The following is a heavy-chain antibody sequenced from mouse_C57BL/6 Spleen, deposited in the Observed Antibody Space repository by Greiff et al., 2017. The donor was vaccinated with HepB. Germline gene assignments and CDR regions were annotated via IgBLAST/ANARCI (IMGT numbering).Heavy chain of an antibody. J-gene: IGHJ3*01. CDR3: ARTDYGSSLAWFAY. CDR2: IHPNSGST. D-gene: IGHD1-1*01. Sequence: QVQLKQPGAELVKPGASVKLSCKASGYTFTSYWMHWVKQRPGQGLEWIGMIHPNSGSTNYNEKFKSKATLTVDKSSSTAYMQLSSLTSEDSAVYYCARTDYGSSLAWFAYWGQGTLVTVSA. CDR1: GYTFTSYW. V-gene: IGHV1-64*01.